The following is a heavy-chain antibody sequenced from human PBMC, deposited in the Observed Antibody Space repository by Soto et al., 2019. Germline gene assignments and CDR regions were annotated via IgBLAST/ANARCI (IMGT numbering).Heavy chain of an antibody. V-gene: IGHV4-4*07. CDR3: ARTVSVMITFAGVIDLGLFDY. D-gene: IGHD3-16*01. CDR2: IYTSGST. Sequence: SETLSLTCTVSGGSISSYYWSWIRQPAGKGLEWIGRIYTSGSTNYNPSLKSRVTMSVDTSKNQFSLKLSSVTAADTAVYYCARTVSVMITFAGVIDLGLFDYWGQGTLVTVS. CDR1: GGSISSYY. J-gene: IGHJ4*02.